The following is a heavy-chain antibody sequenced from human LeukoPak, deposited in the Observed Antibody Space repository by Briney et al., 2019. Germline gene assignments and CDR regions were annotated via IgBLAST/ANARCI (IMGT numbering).Heavy chain of an antibody. CDR2: MYRTGTT. CDR1: GGSITSGYYY. V-gene: IGHV4-61*02. CDR3: ARDYPGEFDAFDI. Sequence: PSQTLSLTCSVSGGSITSGYYYWSWIRQSPEKGLEWIGRMYRTGTTNYNPSLKSRVTMSRDTSKNQFSLNLSSVTAADTAVYYCARDYPGEFDAFDIWGQGTMVTVSS. D-gene: IGHD3-10*01. J-gene: IGHJ3*02.